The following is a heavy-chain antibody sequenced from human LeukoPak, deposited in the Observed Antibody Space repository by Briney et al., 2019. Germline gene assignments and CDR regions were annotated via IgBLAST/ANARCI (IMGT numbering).Heavy chain of an antibody. CDR2: ISSSSSYI. D-gene: IGHD2-2*01. J-gene: IGHJ4*02. Sequence: PGGSLRLXCAASGFTFSSYSMNWVRQAPGKGLEWVSSISSSSSYIYYADSVKGRFTISRDNAKNSLYLQVNSLRAEDTAVYYCARESSTAFDYWGQGTLVTVSS. CDR3: ARESSTAFDY. V-gene: IGHV3-21*01. CDR1: GFTFSSYS.